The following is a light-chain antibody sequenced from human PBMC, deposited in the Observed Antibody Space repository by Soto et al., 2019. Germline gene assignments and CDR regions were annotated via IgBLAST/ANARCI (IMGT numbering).Light chain of an antibody. CDR3: QSYDSSLSASYV. CDR1: SSNIGAGYE. Sequence: QSVLTQPPSVSGAPGQRVTISCTGSSSNIGAGYEVHWYQHLPGKAPKLLIYGNTNRPSGVPDRFSGSKSGTSASLAITGLQAKDDADYYCQSYDSSLSASYVFGGGTKLTVL. V-gene: IGLV1-40*01. J-gene: IGLJ1*01. CDR2: GNT.